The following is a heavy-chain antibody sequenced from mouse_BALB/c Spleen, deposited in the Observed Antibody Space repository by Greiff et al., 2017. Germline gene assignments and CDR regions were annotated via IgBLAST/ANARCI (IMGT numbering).Heavy chain of an antibody. Sequence: EVKLVESGGGLVKPGGSLKLSCAASGFTFSSYAMSWVRQSPEKRLEWVAEISSGGSYTYYPDTVTGRFTISRDNAKNTLYLEMSSLRSEDTAMYYCARAYYGNSWFAYWGQGTLVTVSA. D-gene: IGHD2-10*01. V-gene: IGHV5-9-4*01. J-gene: IGHJ3*01. CDR1: GFTFSSYA. CDR3: ARAYYGNSWFAY. CDR2: ISSGGSYT.